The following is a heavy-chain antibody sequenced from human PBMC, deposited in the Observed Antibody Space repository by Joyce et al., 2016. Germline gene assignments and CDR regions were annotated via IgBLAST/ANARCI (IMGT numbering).Heavy chain of an antibody. V-gene: IGHV1-3*05. CDR3: TRSLPHGDGDKKATDF. Sequence: QVLLVQSGTAQKEPRASMTVSCKTSGYTFTSYAINGVGQAPGQGLEWMGRIHAGSGVTMYSQKFHDRVSISRDTSASTGFLEVRGLISADTATYYCTRSLPHGDGDKKATDFWGQGTLVTVSS. D-gene: IGHD4-17*01. CDR2: IHAGSGVT. J-gene: IGHJ4*02. CDR1: GYTFTSYA.